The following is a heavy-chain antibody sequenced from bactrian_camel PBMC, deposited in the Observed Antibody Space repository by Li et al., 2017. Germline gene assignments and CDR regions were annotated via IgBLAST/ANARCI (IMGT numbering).Heavy chain of an antibody. CDR1: GFPTSRSC. V-gene: IGHV3S1*01. J-gene: IGHJ4*01. CDR2: LWIGGATT. CDR3: AADVWEGYDEDRATT. D-gene: IGHD3*01. Sequence: QLVESGGGSVQAGGSLRLSCAVSGFPTSRSCMGWFRQRPGKDREGLAVLWIGGATTTYAGSVKGRFTISQDNWKNILYLQMNSLKTEDTAIYYCAADVWEGYDEDRATTGARGPRSPS.